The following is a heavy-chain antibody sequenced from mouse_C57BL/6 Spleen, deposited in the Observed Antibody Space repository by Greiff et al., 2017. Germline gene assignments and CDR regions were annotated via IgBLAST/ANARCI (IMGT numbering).Heavy chain of an antibody. CDR3: ARKADGYCYYAMDD. CDR2: IYPRVGST. Sequence: QVQLQQSDAELVKPGASVKISCKVSGYTFTDHTIHWMKQRPAQGLEWIGYIYPRVGSTKYNEKFKGKATLTADKSSSTAYMQLNSLTSEDSSVYCCARKADGYCYYAMDDWGQGTSVTVSS. CDR1: GYTFTDHT. J-gene: IGHJ4*01. D-gene: IGHD2-3*01. V-gene: IGHV1-78*01.